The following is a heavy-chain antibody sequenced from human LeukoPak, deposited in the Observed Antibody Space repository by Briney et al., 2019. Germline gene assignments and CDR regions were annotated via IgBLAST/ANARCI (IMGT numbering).Heavy chain of an antibody. D-gene: IGHD6-19*01. J-gene: IGHJ4*02. Sequence: SQTLSLTCAISGDTVSSNTAAWIWIRQSPSRGLECLGRTYYRSKWYNEYAVSVKSRMAINPDTSKNQFSLQLNSVTPEDTAVYYCARDRGASGWLDYWGQGTLVTVSS. CDR3: ARDRGASGWLDY. V-gene: IGHV6-1*01. CDR2: TYYRSKWYN. CDR1: GDTVSSNTAA.